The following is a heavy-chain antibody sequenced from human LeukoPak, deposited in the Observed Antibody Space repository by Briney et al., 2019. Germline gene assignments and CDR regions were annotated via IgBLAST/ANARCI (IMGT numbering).Heavy chain of an antibody. Sequence: GGSLRLSCAASGFTFSSYGMPWVRQAPGKGLEWVAVIWYDGSNKYYADSVKGRFTISRDNSKNTLYLQMNSLRAEDTAVYYCARDRGYCSSTSCYKGSYFDYWGQGTLVTVSS. V-gene: IGHV3-33*08. J-gene: IGHJ4*02. D-gene: IGHD2-2*02. CDR2: IWYDGSNK. CDR3: ARDRGYCSSTSCYKGSYFDY. CDR1: GFTFSSYG.